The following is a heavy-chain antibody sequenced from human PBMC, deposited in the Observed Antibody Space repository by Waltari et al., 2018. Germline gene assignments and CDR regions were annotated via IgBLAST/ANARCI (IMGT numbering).Heavy chain of an antibody. CDR2: IYYSGST. CDR1: GGSISSSNYY. D-gene: IGHD6-19*01. CDR3: ASGGGYTNGWDY. V-gene: IGHV4-39*07. J-gene: IGHJ4*02. Sequence: QPLLQESGPGLVKPSETLSLTCSVSGGSISSSNYYWGWIRQPPGRGVDRIGSIYYSGSTYYNSSLKSRVTISLDTSKNQFSLKLSSVTAADTAVYFCASGGGYTNGWDYWGQGTLVTVSS.